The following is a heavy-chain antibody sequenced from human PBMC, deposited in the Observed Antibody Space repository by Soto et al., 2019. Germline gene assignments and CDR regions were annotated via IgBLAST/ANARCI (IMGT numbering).Heavy chain of an antibody. Sequence: SETLSLTCAVSGGSISSSNWWNWVRQPPGKGLEWIGEIYHSGSTNYNPSLKSRVTISVDKSKNQFSLKLSSVTAADTAVYYCARHNTGWYFVDYWGQGTLVTSPQ. J-gene: IGHJ4*02. CDR3: ARHNTGWYFVDY. V-gene: IGHV4-4*02. CDR2: IYHSGST. D-gene: IGHD6-19*01. CDR1: GGSISSSNW.